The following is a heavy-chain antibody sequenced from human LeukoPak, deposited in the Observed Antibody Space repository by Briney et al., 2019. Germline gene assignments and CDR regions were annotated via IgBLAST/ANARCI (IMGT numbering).Heavy chain of an antibody. CDR2: IYYSGST. J-gene: IGHJ4*02. Sequence: PSETLSLTCTVSGGSISSSSYYWGWIRQPPGKGLEWIGSIYYSGSTYYNPSLKSRVTISVDTSKNQFSLKLSSVTAADTAVYYCARLDYGDYEGADYWGQGTLVTVSS. V-gene: IGHV4-39*07. CDR3: ARLDYGDYEGADY. CDR1: GGSISSSSYY. D-gene: IGHD4-17*01.